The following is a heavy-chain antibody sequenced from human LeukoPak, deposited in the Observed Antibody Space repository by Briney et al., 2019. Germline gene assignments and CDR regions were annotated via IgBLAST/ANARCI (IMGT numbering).Heavy chain of an antibody. CDR2: IYYSGST. V-gene: IGHV4-59*12. CDR1: GGSISSYY. CDR3: ARDRNYYDSSGYYYVHWFDP. Sequence: SETLSLTCTVSGGSISSYYWSWIRQPPGKGLEWIGYIYYSGSTNYSPSLKSRVTISVDTSKNQFSLKLSSVTAADTAVYYCARDRNYYDSSGYYYVHWFDPWGQGTLVTVSS. D-gene: IGHD3-22*01. J-gene: IGHJ5*02.